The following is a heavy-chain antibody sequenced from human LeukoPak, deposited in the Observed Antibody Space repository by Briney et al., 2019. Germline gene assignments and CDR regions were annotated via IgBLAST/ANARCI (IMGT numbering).Heavy chain of an antibody. CDR3: ARHEGGWPFDY. D-gene: IGHD2-15*01. CDR1: GGSMSRYY. Sequence: TPSETLSLTCTVSGGSMSRYYWGWIRQPPGKGLEWIGSIYYSGSTYYNPSLKSRVTISVDTSKNQFSLKLSSVTAADTAVYYCARHEGGWPFDYWGQGTLVTVSS. CDR2: IYYSGST. V-gene: IGHV4-39*01. J-gene: IGHJ4*02.